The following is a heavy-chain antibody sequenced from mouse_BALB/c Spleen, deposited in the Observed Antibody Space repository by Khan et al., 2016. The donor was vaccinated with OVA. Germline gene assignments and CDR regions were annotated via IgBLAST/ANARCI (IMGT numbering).Heavy chain of an antibody. Sequence: EVKLLESGPGLVKPSQSLYLTCNVTGYSFTSGYGWNWIRQSPGNKLEWMGYISYSGCTNYNPSLKSRISITRDTTKNQFFLQLTSVTTEDTATYYCARTARIKYWGQGTTLTVSS. V-gene: IGHV3-2*02. J-gene: IGHJ2*01. D-gene: IGHD1-2*01. CDR2: ISYSGCT. CDR3: ARTARIKY. CDR1: GYSFTSGYG.